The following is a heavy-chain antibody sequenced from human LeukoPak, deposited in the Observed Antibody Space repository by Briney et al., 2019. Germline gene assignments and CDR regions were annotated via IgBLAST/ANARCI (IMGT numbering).Heavy chain of an antibody. D-gene: IGHD5/OR15-5a*01. CDR3: ARGEAVGYTVERLW. V-gene: IGHV3-53*01. Sequence: GSLRLSCAASGFTVSSNYMGWVRQAPGKGLKWVSVIYGDGSSYYSDSVKGRFTISRDNSKNTLHLQMNSLRAEDTAVYYCARGEAVGYTVERLWWGQGTLVTVSS. CDR1: GFTVSSNY. J-gene: IGHJ4*02. CDR2: IYGDGSS.